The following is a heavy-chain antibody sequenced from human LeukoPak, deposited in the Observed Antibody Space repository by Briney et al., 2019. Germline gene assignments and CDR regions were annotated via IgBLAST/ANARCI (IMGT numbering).Heavy chain of an antibody. CDR3: ARGGIYDSSGYPPGDY. Sequence: GGSLRLSCAASGFTVSSNYMSWVRQAPGKGLEWVSVIYSGGSTYYADSVKGRFTISRDNSKNTLYLQMNSLRAEDAAVYYCARGGIYDSSGYPPGDYWGQGTLVTVSS. D-gene: IGHD3-22*01. CDR1: GFTVSSNY. J-gene: IGHJ4*02. V-gene: IGHV3-66*01. CDR2: IYSGGST.